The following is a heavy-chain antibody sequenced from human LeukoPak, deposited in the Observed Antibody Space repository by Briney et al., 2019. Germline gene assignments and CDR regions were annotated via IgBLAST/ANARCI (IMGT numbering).Heavy chain of an antibody. CDR3: ARDDHYSLDY. CDR2: IWYDGSKT. V-gene: IGHV3-33*01. Sequence: GGSLRLSCTASGFTFTSYGMHWVRQAPGKGLEWVAVIWYDGSKTYYADSVNGRFTISRDISKNTLNLQMYSLRADDTAVYYCARDDHYSLDYWGQGALVTVSS. D-gene: IGHD4-11*01. J-gene: IGHJ4*02. CDR1: GFTFTSYG.